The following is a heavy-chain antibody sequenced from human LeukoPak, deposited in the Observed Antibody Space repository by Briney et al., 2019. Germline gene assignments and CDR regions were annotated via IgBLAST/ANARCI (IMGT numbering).Heavy chain of an antibody. V-gene: IGHV3-30*03. D-gene: IGHD2-2*01. CDR3: ARGLGDCSSTSCSRRFDY. CDR2: ISYDGSNK. J-gene: IGHJ4*02. CDR1: GFTFSSYG. Sequence: GGSLRLSCAASGFTFSSYGMRWVRQAPGKGLEWVAVISYDGSNKYYADSVKGRFTISRDNSKNTLYLQMNSLRAEDTAVYYCARGLGDCSSTSCSRRFDYWGQGTLVTVSS.